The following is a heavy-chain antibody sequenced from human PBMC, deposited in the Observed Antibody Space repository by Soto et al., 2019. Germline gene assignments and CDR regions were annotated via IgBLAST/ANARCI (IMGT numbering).Heavy chain of an antibody. CDR2: ISSSGSTI. D-gene: IGHD3-10*01. Sequence: GGSLRLSCAASGFTFSDYYMSWIRQAPGKGLEWVSYISSSGSTIYYADSVKGRFTISRDNAKNSLYLQMNSLRAEDTAVYYCAREKSITMVRGVPTADAFDIWGQGTMVTVSS. CDR1: GFTFSDYY. J-gene: IGHJ3*02. V-gene: IGHV3-11*01. CDR3: AREKSITMVRGVPTADAFDI.